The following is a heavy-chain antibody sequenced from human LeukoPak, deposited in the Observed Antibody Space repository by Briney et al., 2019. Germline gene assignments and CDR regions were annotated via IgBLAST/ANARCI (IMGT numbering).Heavy chain of an antibody. D-gene: IGHD6-19*01. Sequence: SVKVSCKASGYTFTSYYMHWVRQAPGQGLEWMGGIIPIFGTANYAQKFQGRVTITADKSTSTAYMELSSLRSEDTAVYYCARGSQIAVAGDFDYWGQGTLVTVSS. V-gene: IGHV1-69*06. CDR1: GYTFTSYY. CDR2: IIPIFGTA. J-gene: IGHJ4*02. CDR3: ARGSQIAVAGDFDY.